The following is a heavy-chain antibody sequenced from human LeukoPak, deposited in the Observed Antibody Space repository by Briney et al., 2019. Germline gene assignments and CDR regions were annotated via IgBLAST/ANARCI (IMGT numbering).Heavy chain of an antibody. J-gene: IGHJ3*02. CDR1: GYTFTTNYY. V-gene: IGHV1-46*01. CDR3: ARRFLNAFDI. CDR2: INPSGGTT. D-gene: IGHD2-21*01. Sequence: ASVKVSCKASGYTFTTNYYMDWVRQAPGQGLEWMGRINPSGGTTTYAQRFQGRVTMTRDTSTSTVYMELSSLTSEDTAVYYCARRFLNAFDIWGQETMVTVSS.